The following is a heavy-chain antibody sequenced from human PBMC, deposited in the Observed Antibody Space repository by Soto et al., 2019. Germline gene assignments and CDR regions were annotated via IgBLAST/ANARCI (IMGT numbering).Heavy chain of an antibody. Sequence: PGGSLRLSCAASGFTFSSYSMNWVRQAPGKGREWVSYISSSSSTIYYADSVKGRFTISRDNAKNSLYLQMNSLRAEDTAVYCCARAPRPVPAAHDAFEIWGQGTMVTVSS. J-gene: IGHJ3*02. D-gene: IGHD2-2*01. CDR1: GFTFSSYS. CDR2: ISSSSSTI. CDR3: ARAPRPVPAAHDAFEI. V-gene: IGHV3-48*01.